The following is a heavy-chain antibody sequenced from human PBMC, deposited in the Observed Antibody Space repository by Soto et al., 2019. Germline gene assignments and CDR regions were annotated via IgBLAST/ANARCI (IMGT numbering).Heavy chain of an antibody. V-gene: IGHV1-8*01. CDR2: MNPNSGNT. CDR1: GYTFTSYN. CDR3: ASSPTLGKLGPYYYYYMDV. J-gene: IGHJ6*03. Sequence: QVQLVQSGAEVKKPGASVKVSCKASGYTFTSYNINWVRQPTGQGLEWMGWMNPNSGNTGYAQKFQGRVTMTRNTSISTAYMELSSLRSEDTAVYYCASSPTLGKLGPYYYYYMDVWGKGTTVTVSS.